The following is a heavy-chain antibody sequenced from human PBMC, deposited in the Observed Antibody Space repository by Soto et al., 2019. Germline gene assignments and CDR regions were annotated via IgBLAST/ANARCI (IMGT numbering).Heavy chain of an antibody. J-gene: IGHJ4*02. CDR1: GFTFSGYA. CDR2: ISASGSDT. Sequence: EVQLLQSGGGLVQPGGSLRLSCAASGFTFSGYALSWVRQAPGKGLEWISAISASGSDTYYEDSVRGRFTISRDNSKNTLYLQVNSLRAEDTAVYYCAKEMTIGRPYDYWGQGTLVTVSS. V-gene: IGHV3-23*01. CDR3: AKEMTIGRPYDY.